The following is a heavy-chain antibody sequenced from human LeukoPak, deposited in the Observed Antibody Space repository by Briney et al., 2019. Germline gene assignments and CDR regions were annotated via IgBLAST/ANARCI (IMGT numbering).Heavy chain of an antibody. Sequence: GGSLRLSCAASGFTFSSYWMSWVRQAPGKGLEWVANVKQDGSEKYYVDSVKGRFTISRDNAKNSLYLQMNSLRAEDTAVYYCARDPYKGATTTSPIDYWGQGTLVTVSS. CDR1: GFTFSSYW. CDR2: VKQDGSEK. D-gene: IGHD1-26*01. CDR3: ARDPYKGATTTSPIDY. J-gene: IGHJ4*02. V-gene: IGHV3-7*01.